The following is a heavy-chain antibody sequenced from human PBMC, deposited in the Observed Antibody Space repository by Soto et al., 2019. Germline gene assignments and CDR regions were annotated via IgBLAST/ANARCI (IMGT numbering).Heavy chain of an antibody. J-gene: IGHJ6*02. V-gene: IGHV2-26*01. Sequence: QVTLKESGPALVKPTETLTLTCTVSGFSLTTGKMGVSWIRQPPGKALEWLAHIFSDNERSYSTSLQGRLTISRDTSGSQVVLSMTNVDPVDTATYYCARMNFDSYQFYDAMDVWGQGTTVTVSS. CDR1: GFSLTTGKMG. D-gene: IGHD3-9*01. CDR2: IFSDNER. CDR3: ARMNFDSYQFYDAMDV.